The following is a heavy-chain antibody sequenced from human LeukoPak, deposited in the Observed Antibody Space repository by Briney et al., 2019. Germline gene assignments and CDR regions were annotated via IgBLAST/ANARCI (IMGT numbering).Heavy chain of an antibody. V-gene: IGHV4-34*01. CDR2: INHSGST. CDR3: ARGRIQRSGSYLH. J-gene: IGHJ4*02. Sequence: KTSETLSLTCAVYGGSFSGYYWSWIRQPPGKGLEWIGEINHSGSTYYNPSLKSRVTISVDTSKNQFSLKLSSVTAADTAVYYCARGRIQRSGSYLHWGQGTLVTVSS. CDR1: GGSFSGYY. D-gene: IGHD3-10*01.